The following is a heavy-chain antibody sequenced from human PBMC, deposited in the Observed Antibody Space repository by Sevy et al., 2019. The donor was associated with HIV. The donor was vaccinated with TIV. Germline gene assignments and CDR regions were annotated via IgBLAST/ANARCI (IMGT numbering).Heavy chain of an antibody. CDR2: ISYDEAHK. V-gene: IGHV3-30*18. J-gene: IGHJ4*02. CDR1: GFTFRTSG. D-gene: IGHD3-10*01. CDR3: AKDYSAGITFVRGAYRARGDYFDY. Sequence: GGSLRLSCVTSGFTFRTSGMHWVRQSPGKGLEWVAIISYDEAHKNYADSVRGRFSISKENYKNTLYLQMSSLKTEDTAVYYCAKDYSAGITFVRGAYRARGDYFDYWGQGTQVTVSS.